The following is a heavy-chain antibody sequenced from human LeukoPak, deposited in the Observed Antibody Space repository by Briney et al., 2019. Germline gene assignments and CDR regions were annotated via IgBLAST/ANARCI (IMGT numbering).Heavy chain of an antibody. J-gene: IGHJ4*02. CDR1: GFTFSSYG. CDR2: IWYDGSDK. Sequence: GGSLRLSCAASGFTFSSYGMHWVRQAPGKGLEWVAVIWYDGSDKYYADSVKGRFTISRDNSKNTLYLQMNSLRAEDTAVYYCARKTGGSGSFDYWGQGTLVTVSS. V-gene: IGHV3-33*01. CDR3: ARKTGGSGSFDY. D-gene: IGHD3-10*01.